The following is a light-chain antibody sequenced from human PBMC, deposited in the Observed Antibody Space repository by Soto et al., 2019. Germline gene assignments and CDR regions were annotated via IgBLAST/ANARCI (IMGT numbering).Light chain of an antibody. V-gene: IGKV1-39*01. CDR3: QQSYSTPLT. CDR1: QSIGNY. J-gene: IGKJ4*01. Sequence: DIQMTQSPSSLSASVGDRVTITCRASQSIGNYLNWYQHKPGKAPKLLIYDASSLHSGVPSSFSGSGSGTDFTLTISSLQPEDFATYYCQQSYSTPLTFGGGTKVEIK. CDR2: DAS.